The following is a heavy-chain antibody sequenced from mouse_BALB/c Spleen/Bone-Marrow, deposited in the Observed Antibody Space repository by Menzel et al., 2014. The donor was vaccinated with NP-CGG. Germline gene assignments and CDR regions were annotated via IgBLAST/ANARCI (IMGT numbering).Heavy chain of an antibody. CDR1: GYTFTSYY. CDR3: TRGLRAWFAY. CDR2: INPSNGGT. Sequence: QVQLQQSGAELVKPGASVKLSCKASGYTFTSYYMYWVKQRPGQGLEWIGGINPSNGGTNFNEKFKSKATLTVDKSSSTAYMQLSSLTSEDSAVYYCTRGLRAWFAYWGQGTLVTFSA. V-gene: IGHV1S81*02. J-gene: IGHJ3*01.